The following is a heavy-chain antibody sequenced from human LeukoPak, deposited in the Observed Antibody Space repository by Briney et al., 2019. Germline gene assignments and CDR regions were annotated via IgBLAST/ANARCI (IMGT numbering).Heavy chain of an antibody. V-gene: IGHV3-23*01. CDR1: GFTFRSYA. CDR3: AKVAEEAGPSTYYFGY. J-gene: IGHJ4*02. D-gene: IGHD3-3*02. CDR2: ISGSGGNI. Sequence: GASLRLSCAASGFTFRSYAMRWVRQAPGKGLEWVSAISGSGGNIYYADSVKGRFTISRDNSKNTLYLQMNNLRAEDTAVYYCAKVAEEAGPSTYYFGYWGQGTLVTVSS.